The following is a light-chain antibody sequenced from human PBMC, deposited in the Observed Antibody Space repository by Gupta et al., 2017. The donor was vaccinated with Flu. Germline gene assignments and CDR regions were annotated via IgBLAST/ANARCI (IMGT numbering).Light chain of an antibody. Sequence: DIQMPQSQSSLSAFVGDRVTITCRASQGIRNALGWYQQKPGKAPKRLIYAASSLQSGVPSRFSGSGSGTEFTLTISSLQPEDFATYYCLQHNSYPRTFGQGTKVEIK. J-gene: IGKJ1*01. V-gene: IGKV1-17*01. CDR3: LQHNSYPRT. CDR1: QGIRNA. CDR2: AAS.